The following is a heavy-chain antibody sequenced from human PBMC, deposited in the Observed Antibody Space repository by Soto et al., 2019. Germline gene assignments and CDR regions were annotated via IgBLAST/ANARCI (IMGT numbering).Heavy chain of an antibody. J-gene: IGHJ4*02. CDR3: AREGGSWSGDFDY. Sequence: SVKVSCKASGYTFTGYYMHWVRQAPGQGLEWMGGIIPIFGTANYAQKFQGRVTITADESTSTAYMELSSLRSEDKAVYYCAREGGSWSGDFDYWGQGTLVTVSS. D-gene: IGHD6-13*01. CDR2: IIPIFGTA. V-gene: IGHV1-69*13. CDR1: GYTFTGYY.